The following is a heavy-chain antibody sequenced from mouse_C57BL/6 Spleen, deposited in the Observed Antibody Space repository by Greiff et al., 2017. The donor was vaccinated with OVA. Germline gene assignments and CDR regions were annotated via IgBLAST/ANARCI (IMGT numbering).Heavy chain of an antibody. CDR2: IDPANGNT. J-gene: IGHJ4*01. V-gene: IGHV14-3*01. Sequence: EVQLQQSVAELVRPGASVKLSCTASGFNIKNTSMHWVKQRPEQGLEWIGRIDPANGNTKYAPKFQGKATITADTSSNTAYLQLSSLTSEDTAIYDCARGGLRYAMDYWGQGTSVTVSS. CDR3: ARGGLRYAMDY. CDR1: GFNIKNTS.